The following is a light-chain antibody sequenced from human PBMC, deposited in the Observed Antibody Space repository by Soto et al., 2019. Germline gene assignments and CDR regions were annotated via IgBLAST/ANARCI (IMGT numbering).Light chain of an antibody. J-gene: IGLJ1*01. CDR3: SSYTAVSTDV. V-gene: IGLV2-14*01. Sequence: QSVLTQPASVSGSPGQSITISCTGTSSDVGGYNYVSWYQQHPGKAPKLMIYDVRNRPSGVSNRFSGSKSVNTASLTISGLQAEDEADYYCSSYTAVSTDVFGTGTKGTVL. CDR2: DVR. CDR1: SSDVGGYNY.